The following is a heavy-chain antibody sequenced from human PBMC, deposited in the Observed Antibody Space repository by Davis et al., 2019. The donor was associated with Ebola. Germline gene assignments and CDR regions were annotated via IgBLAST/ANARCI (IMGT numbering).Heavy chain of an antibody. V-gene: IGHV4-4*02. CDR2: IYHSGST. D-gene: IGHD3-3*01. CDR1: GGPIISSHW. CDR3: ATGGWLLYGGGIHYFDY. J-gene: IGHJ4*02. Sequence: SDPLSLTCALSGGPIISSHWWSCARQPPGKWLEWLVEIYHSGSTNYNPSLKSRVTTSVDKSKNQFSLKLSSVTAADTAVYYCATGGWLLYGGGIHYFDYWGQGTLVTVSS.